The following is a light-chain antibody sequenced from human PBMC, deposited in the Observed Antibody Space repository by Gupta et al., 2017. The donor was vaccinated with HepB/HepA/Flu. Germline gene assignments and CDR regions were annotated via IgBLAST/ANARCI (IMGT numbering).Light chain of an antibody. CDR3: QQDDSYPRT. V-gene: IGKV1-8*01. CDR2: AAS. J-gene: IGKJ1*01. CDR1: QGISSY. Sequence: AIRMTQSPSSFSASTGDRLTITCRASQGISSYLAWYQQKPGKAPKLLIYAASTLQSGVPSRFSGSGSGTDFTLTISCLQSEDFATYYRQQDDSYPRTFGQGTKVEIK.